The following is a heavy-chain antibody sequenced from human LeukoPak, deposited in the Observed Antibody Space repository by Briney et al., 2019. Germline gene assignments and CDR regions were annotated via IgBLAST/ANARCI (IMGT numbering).Heavy chain of an antibody. CDR1: GFTFSSYA. CDR2: ISYDGSNE. V-gene: IGHV3-30-3*01. D-gene: IGHD1-1*01. Sequence: GGSLRLSCEASGFTFSSYAMHWVRQAPGKGLEWVAVISYDGSNEYYADSVKGRFTISRDNSKNTLYLQMSSLRAEDTAVYYCARENWYLDYWGQGTLVTVSS. J-gene: IGHJ4*02. CDR3: ARENWYLDY.